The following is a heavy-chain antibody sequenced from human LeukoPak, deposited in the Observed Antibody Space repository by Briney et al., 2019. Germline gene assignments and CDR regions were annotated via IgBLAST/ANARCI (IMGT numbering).Heavy chain of an antibody. J-gene: IGHJ4*02. CDR3: ARAQYSSGWGAGYYFDY. CDR2: IYPADSDT. V-gene: IGHV5-51*01. Sequence: GESLKISCKGSGYSFTNYWIGWVRQMPGKGLDWMGIIYPADSDTRYSPSFQGQVTISADKSISTAYLQWSSLKASDTAMYYCARAQYSSGWGAGYYFDYWGQGTLVTVSS. CDR1: GYSFTNYW. D-gene: IGHD6-19*01.